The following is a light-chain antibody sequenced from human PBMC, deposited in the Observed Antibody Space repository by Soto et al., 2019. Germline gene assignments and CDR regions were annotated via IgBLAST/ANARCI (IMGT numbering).Light chain of an antibody. V-gene: IGLV2-14*01. CDR1: SSDVGGYNY. CDR3: SSYTSSSTGV. CDR2: EVS. J-gene: IGLJ3*02. Sequence: QSALTQPASVSGSPGQSITISCTGTSSDVGGYNYVSWYQQHPGKPPKLMIYEVSNRPSGVSNRFSGSKSGNTASVTISGLQAEDEADYYCSSYTSSSTGVFGGGTKLTVL.